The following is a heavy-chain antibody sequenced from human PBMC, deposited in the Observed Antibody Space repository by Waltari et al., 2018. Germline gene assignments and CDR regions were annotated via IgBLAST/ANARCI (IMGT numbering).Heavy chain of an antibody. Sequence: QVQLVQSGAEMTKPGAAVKVSCKATGCTLTSYYMHCVRQAPGQGLEWMGRINPNSGDTNYARKCQDRVTMTRDTSVNTAYMVVGRLTSDDTAVYFCARESAFSTSWYPGFDPWGQGTLVTVAS. CDR2: INPNSGDT. D-gene: IGHD2-2*01. CDR3: ARESAFSTSWYPGFDP. J-gene: IGHJ5*02. V-gene: IGHV1-2*06. CDR1: GCTLTSYY.